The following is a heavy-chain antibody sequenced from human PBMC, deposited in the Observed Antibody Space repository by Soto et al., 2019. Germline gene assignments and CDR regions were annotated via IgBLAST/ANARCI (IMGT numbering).Heavy chain of an antibody. D-gene: IGHD3-22*01. CDR2: VYYTGTT. CDR1: GGSIDSYY. Sequence: QVQLQESRPELVKPSETLSLTCTVSGGSIDSYYWTWLRQPPGKGLEWIGYVYYTGTTTYSPSLKCRVTISVDTSMNQIALKLSSVTAADTAFYYFARLGGYYQPLDTWGQGTLVTVSS. V-gene: IGHV4-59*08. J-gene: IGHJ5*02. CDR3: ARLGGYYQPLDT.